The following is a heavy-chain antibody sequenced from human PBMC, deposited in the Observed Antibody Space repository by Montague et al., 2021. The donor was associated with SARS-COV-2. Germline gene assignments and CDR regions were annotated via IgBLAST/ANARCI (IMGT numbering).Heavy chain of an antibody. CDR1: GDSVPSNSAT. D-gene: IGHD6-13*01. J-gene: IGHJ4*02. V-gene: IGHV6-1*01. Sequence: CAISGDSVPSNSATWNWLRQSPSRGLEWLGRTYYRSMWKSDYARSLKSRIAINPDTSKNQFSLQLSSVTPEDTALYYCVRGIEAAGSYDYWGQGTLVTVSS. CDR3: VRGIEAAGSYDY. CDR2: TYYRSMWKS.